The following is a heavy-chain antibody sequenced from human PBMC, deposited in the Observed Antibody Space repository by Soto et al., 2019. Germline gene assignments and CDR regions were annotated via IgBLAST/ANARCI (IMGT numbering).Heavy chain of an antibody. Sequence: SETLSLTCTVSGYSISHGYYWGWIRQPPGKGLEWIGSIYHSGSTYYNPSLKSRVTISVDTSKNQFSLRLNSVTAADTAVYYCERDHMGGVGKTKGEGLDDYWGQGTLVTVSS. CDR3: ERDHMGGVGKTKGEGLDDY. D-gene: IGHD3-16*01. V-gene: IGHV4-38-2*02. CDR1: GYSISHGYY. J-gene: IGHJ4*02. CDR2: IYHSGST.